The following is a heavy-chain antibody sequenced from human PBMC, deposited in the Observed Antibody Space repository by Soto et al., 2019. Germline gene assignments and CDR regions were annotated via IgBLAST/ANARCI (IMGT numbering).Heavy chain of an antibody. D-gene: IGHD6-13*01. CDR3: ARGSSSWYFIDY. J-gene: IGHJ4*02. CDR1: GGSISSGGYY. Sequence: SETLSLTCTVSGGSISSGGYYWSWIRQHPGKGLEWIGYIYYSGSTYYNPSLKSRVTISVDTSKNQFSLKLSSVTAADTAVYYCARGSSSWYFIDYWGQGTLVTVSS. CDR2: IYYSGST. V-gene: IGHV4-31*03.